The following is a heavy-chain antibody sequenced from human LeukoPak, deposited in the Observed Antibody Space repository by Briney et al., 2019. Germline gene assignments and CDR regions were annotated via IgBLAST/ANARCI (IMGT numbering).Heavy chain of an antibody. CDR3: ARARDSSGPRAFDY. CDR1: GGAISSSSYY. V-gene: IGHV4-61*02. D-gene: IGHD6-19*01. J-gene: IGHJ4*02. Sequence: SETLSLTCTVSGGAISSSSYYWSWIRQPAGKGLEWIGRIYTSGSTNYNPSLKSRVTMSIDTSKNQFSLKLSSVTAADTAVYYCARARDSSGPRAFDYWGQGTLVTVSS. CDR2: IYTSGST.